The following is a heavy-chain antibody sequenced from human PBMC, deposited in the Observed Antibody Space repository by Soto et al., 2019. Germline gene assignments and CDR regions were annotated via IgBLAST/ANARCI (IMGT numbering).Heavy chain of an antibody. CDR1: GYTFTSYA. Sequence: QVQLVQSGAEVKKPGASVKVSCQASGYTFTSYAMHWVRQAPGQRLEWMGWINAGNGNTKYSQKFQGRVTITRDTSASTAYMELSSLRSEDTAVYYCARDRTYYDISENFDYWGQGTLVTVSS. D-gene: IGHD3-9*01. CDR2: INAGNGNT. V-gene: IGHV1-3*01. J-gene: IGHJ4*02. CDR3: ARDRTYYDISENFDY.